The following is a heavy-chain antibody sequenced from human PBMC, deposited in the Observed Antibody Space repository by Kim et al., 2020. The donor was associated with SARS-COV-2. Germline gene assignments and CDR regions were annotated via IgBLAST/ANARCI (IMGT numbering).Heavy chain of an antibody. Sequence: ASVKVSCKASGYTFTSYYMHWVRQAPGQGLEWMGIINPSGGSTSYAQKFQGRVTMTRDTSTSTVYMELSSLRSEDTAVYYCARGIGGRTTVTTAYYYYYGMDVWGQGTTVTVSS. V-gene: IGHV1-46*01. CDR3: ARGIGGRTTVTTAYYYYYGMDV. CDR1: GYTFTSYY. J-gene: IGHJ6*02. CDR2: INPSGGST. D-gene: IGHD4-17*01.